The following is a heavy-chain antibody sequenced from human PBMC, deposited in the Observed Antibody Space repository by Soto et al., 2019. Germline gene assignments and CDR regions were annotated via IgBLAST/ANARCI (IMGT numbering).Heavy chain of an antibody. CDR1: EFTVSSNF. Sequence: EGQLVETGGGMIQPGGSLRLSCAASEFTVSSNFMSWVRRAPGRGLEWVSIIYRDWKTFYTDSVRGRFIISRDNSKNTLDIKMNGLRVEDTATYYCAREAFTVSGGTSPVRGGGIDVWGQGTTVTVSS. V-gene: IGHV3-53*02. J-gene: IGHJ6*02. D-gene: IGHD2-15*01. CDR3: AREAFTVSGGTSPVRGGGIDV. CDR2: IYRDWKT.